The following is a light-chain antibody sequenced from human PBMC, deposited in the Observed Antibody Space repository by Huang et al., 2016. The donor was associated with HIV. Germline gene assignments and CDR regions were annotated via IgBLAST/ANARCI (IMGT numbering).Light chain of an antibody. CDR1: QTVLYSLHKKNY. CDR2: WAT. CDR3: LQYYSVPQT. J-gene: IGKJ1*01. V-gene: IGKV4-1*01. Sequence: DIVMTQSPDSLAVSPGEGATINCKSSQTVLYSLHKKNYLCWFQQKPGRPPKLLIYWATTRESGVPDRVSGSGSGTDFTLTINNLQAEDVAVYFCLQYYSVPQTFGHGTKVEIK.